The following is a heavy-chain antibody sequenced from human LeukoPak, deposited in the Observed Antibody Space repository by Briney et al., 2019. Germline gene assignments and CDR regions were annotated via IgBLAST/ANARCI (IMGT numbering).Heavy chain of an antibody. Sequence: GESLKISCKGSGYSFTSYWIGWVRQMPGKGLEWMGIIYPGDSDTRYSPFFQGQVTISADKSISTAYLQWSSLKASDTAMYYCARLYYYDSSGYYYFDYWGQGTLVTVSS. CDR2: IYPGDSDT. V-gene: IGHV5-51*01. J-gene: IGHJ4*02. CDR1: GYSFTSYW. CDR3: ARLYYYDSSGYYYFDY. D-gene: IGHD3-22*01.